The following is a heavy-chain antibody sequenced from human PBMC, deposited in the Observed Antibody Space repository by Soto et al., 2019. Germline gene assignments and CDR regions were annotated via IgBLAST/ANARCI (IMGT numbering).Heavy chain of an antibody. Sequence: ASVKVSCKASGYTSADFGISWLRQAPGQGLEWMGWVSGNNGASNPAPKVQGRITMTLDTSTGVSYMALRSLRSDNTAIYYCVRDQKYFRVNGNWFDSWGQGTLVTVSS. V-gene: IGHV1-18*04. D-gene: IGHD2-2*01. CDR1: GYTSADFG. J-gene: IGHJ5*01. CDR2: VSGNNGAS. CDR3: VRDQKYFRVNGNWFDS.